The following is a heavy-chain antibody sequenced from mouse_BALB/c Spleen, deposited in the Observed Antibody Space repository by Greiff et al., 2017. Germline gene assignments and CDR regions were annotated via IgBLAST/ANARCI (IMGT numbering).Heavy chain of an antibody. D-gene: IGHD2-2*01. Sequence: DVKLVESGGGLVKPGGSLKLSCAASGFTFSSYAMSWVRQTPEKRLEWVASISSGGSTYYPDSVKGRFTISRDNARNILYLQMSSLRSEDTAMYYCAREGYGAMDYWGQGTSVTVSS. V-gene: IGHV5-6-5*01. CDR1: GFTFSSYA. CDR2: ISSGGST. CDR3: AREGYGAMDY. J-gene: IGHJ4*01.